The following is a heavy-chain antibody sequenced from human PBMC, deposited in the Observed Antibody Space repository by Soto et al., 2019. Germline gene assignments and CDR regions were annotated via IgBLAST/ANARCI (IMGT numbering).Heavy chain of an antibody. J-gene: IGHJ4*02. Sequence: GESLKISCKGSGYNFAGYWIASVSQIAGKGLELMGIIDPRDSHSRCSPCFQGQVTILADKSISSAYLQWTSLRASDTALYFCASRGASTPTFYDWSQVFPVTFSA. CDR1: GYNFAGYW. CDR3: ASRGASTPTFYD. CDR2: IDPRDSHS. V-gene: IGHV5-51*01. D-gene: IGHD1-26*01.